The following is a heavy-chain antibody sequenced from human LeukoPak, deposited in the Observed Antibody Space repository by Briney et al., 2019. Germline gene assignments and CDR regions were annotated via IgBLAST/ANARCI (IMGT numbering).Heavy chain of an antibody. CDR2: ISSSGNTI. CDR3: ARHGAPYSNSRNWFDP. V-gene: IGHV3-48*03. J-gene: IGHJ5*02. Sequence: GGSLRLSCAASGFTFSSYEMNWVRQAPGKGLEWVSYISSSGNTIYYADSVKGRFSISRDNAKNSLYLQMDSLRAEDTAVYYCARHGAPYSNSRNWFDPWGQGTLVTVSS. CDR1: GFTFSSYE. D-gene: IGHD6-13*01.